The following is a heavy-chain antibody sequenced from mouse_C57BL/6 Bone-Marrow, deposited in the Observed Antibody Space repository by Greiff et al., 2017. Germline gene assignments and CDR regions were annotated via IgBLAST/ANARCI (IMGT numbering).Heavy chain of an antibody. V-gene: IGHV1-64*01. CDR2: IHPKSGST. J-gene: IGHJ2*01. CDR1: GYTFTSYW. CDR3: ASSFFSGVAY. D-gene: IGHD4-1*01. Sequence: QVQLQQPGAELVKPGASVKLSCKASGYTFTSYWMHWVKQRPGHGLEWIGMIHPKSGSTNYNEKFKGKATLTADKSSSTAYMQLSSLTSEDSAVFDCASSFFSGVAYWGQGTTLTVSA.